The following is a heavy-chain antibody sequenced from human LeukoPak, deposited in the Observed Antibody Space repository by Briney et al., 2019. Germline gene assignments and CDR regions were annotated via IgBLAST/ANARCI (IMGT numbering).Heavy chain of an antibody. V-gene: IGHV4-59*08. Sequence: SETLSLTCTVSGGSISSYYWSWIRQPPGKGLEWIGYIYYSGSTNYNPSLKSRATISVDTSKNQFSLKLSSATAADTAVYYCARLLQFWFDPWGQGTLVTVSS. CDR2: IYYSGST. J-gene: IGHJ5*02. CDR1: GGSISSYY. CDR3: ARLLQFWFDP.